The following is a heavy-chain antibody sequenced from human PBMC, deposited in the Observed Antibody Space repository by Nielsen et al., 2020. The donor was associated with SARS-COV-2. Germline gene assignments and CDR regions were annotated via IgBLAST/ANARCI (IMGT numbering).Heavy chain of an antibody. D-gene: IGHD2-2*01. CDR1: GGSVSSNDW. CDR2: VSHSGSI. CDR3: ARGDLVVVPSPILGLGPFFYYFYLDV. J-gene: IGHJ6*03. V-gene: IGHV4-4*01. Sequence: GSLRLSCAVSGGSVSSNDWWTWVRQSPGKGLEWIGEVSHSGSINYNPFLKSRVTLSMDKSKRQFSLRLTSVSAADTAVYFCARGDLVVVPSPILGLGPFFYYFYLDVWGKGTTVTVSS.